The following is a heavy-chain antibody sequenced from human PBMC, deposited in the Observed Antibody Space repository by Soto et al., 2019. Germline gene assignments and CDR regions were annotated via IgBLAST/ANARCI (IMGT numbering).Heavy chain of an antibody. V-gene: IGHV4-34*01. Sequence: QVQLQQWGAGLLKPSETLSLTCAVYGGSVSSGRYYWSWIRQPPGMGLEWIGEMSHSGGTHFNPCLKSRVTISVDTSKNQFSLKMSSVTAADTALYYCARVERGTSTTVVDAFDIWGPGTMVTVSS. D-gene: IGHD1-1*01. CDR1: GGSVSSGRYY. CDR2: MSHSGGT. CDR3: ARVERGTSTTVVDAFDI. J-gene: IGHJ3*02.